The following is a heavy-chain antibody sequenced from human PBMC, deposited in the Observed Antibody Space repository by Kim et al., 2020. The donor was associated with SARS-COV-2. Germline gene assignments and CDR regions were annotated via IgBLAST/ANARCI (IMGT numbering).Heavy chain of an antibody. D-gene: IGHD2-15*01. CDR3: AKAGVVVVAASDY. J-gene: IGHJ4*02. V-gene: IGHV3-23*01. Sequence: SADSVKGRFTISRDNSKNTLYLQMNSLRAGDTAVYYCAKAGVVVVAASDYWGQGTLVTVSS.